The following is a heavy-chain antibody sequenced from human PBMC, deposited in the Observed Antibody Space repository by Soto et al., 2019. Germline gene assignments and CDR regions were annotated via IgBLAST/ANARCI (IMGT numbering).Heavy chain of an antibody. V-gene: IGHV5-10-1*01. Sequence: PGESLKISCTGSGYSFTSYWISWVRQMPGKGLEWMGRIDPSDSYTNYSPSFQGHVTISADKSISTAYLQWSSLKASDTAMYYRARQRSSGYPDAFDIWGQGTMVTVSS. J-gene: IGHJ3*02. CDR2: IDPSDSYT. CDR1: GYSFTSYW. D-gene: IGHD3-3*01. CDR3: ARQRSSGYPDAFDI.